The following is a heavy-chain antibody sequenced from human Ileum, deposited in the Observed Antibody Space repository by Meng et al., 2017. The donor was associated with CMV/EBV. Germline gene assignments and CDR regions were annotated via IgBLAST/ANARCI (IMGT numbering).Heavy chain of an antibody. CDR2: IFFSGNT. CDR3: ARFRIAALGNLFDP. J-gene: IGHJ5*02. CDR1: GASISSGDYY. V-gene: IGHV4-30-4*08. Sequence: HGPLQQSDSGLVNPSQSLSLSCPVSGASISSGDYYWSWIRQPPGKGLEWIGYIFFSGNTYYNPSLNNRVIISIDTPRNQFSLKVDSVTAADTAVYYCARFRIAALGNLFDPWGHGTLVTVSS. D-gene: IGHD6-13*01.